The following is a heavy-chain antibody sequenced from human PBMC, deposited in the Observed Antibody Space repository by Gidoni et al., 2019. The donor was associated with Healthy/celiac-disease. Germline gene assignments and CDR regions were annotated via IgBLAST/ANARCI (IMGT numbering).Heavy chain of an antibody. CDR1: GGSISSSNW. D-gene: IGHD1-1*01. CDR3: ARNAPPPEYNWDGDAFDI. J-gene: IGHJ3*02. CDR2: IYHSGST. V-gene: IGHV4-4*02. Sequence: QVQLQESGPGLVKPSGTLSLTCAVSGGSISSSNWWSWVRQPPGKGLEWIGEIYHSGSTNYNPSLKSRVTISVDKSKNQFSLKLSSVTAADTAVYYCARNAPPPEYNWDGDAFDIWGQGTMVTVSS.